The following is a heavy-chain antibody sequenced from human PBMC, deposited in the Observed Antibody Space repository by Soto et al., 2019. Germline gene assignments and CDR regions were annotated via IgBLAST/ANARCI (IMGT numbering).Heavy chain of an antibody. CDR2: LTRGGTS. CDR1: GFTFSDYS. D-gene: IGHD1-1*01. Sequence: GGSLRLSCAASGFTFSDYSMSWVRQTPERGLEWVSTLTRGGTSYYADSVQGRFTVSRDNSKNTVSLQMHSLRAEDTALYYCTKRATTVPTPGNYFDSWGQGTLVTVSS. V-gene: IGHV3-23*01. CDR3: TKRATTVPTPGNYFDS. J-gene: IGHJ4*02.